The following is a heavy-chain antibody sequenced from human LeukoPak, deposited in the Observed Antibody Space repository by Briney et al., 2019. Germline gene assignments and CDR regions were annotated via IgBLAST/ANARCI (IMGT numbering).Heavy chain of an antibody. Sequence: SVKVSCKASGGTLSTSAVSWVRQAPGQGLEWMGGIIPISGATKYAPSFQGRLTIATDGSTNTAYMELTRLRHDDTAVYYCARALENGWLQLLQFDHWGQGTLVTVSS. CDR1: GGTLSTSA. CDR2: IIPISGAT. D-gene: IGHD5-24*01. CDR3: ARALENGWLQLLQFDH. V-gene: IGHV1-69*05. J-gene: IGHJ4*02.